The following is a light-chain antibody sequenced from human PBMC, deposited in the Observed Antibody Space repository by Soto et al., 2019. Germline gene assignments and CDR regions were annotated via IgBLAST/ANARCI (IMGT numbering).Light chain of an antibody. CDR1: QTVSSGY. CDR3: QQYSSSPYT. V-gene: IGKV3D-20*01. Sequence: EIVLTQSPVTLSLSPGERATLSCGASQTVSSGYLAWYQQRPGLAPRLLIYDASSRATGIPDRFSGSGSGTDFSLTISRLEPEDFAVYYCQQYSSSPYTFGKGTKVDIK. CDR2: DAS. J-gene: IGKJ2*01.